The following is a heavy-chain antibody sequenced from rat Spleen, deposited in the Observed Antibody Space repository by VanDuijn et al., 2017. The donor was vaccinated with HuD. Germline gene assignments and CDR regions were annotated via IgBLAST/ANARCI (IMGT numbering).Heavy chain of an antibody. CDR2: MWSDADT. CDR3: TRGGAY. Sequence: QVQLKESGPGLVQPSQTLSLTCTVSGLSLTSNSVSWIRQPPGRGLEWMGVMWSDADTSYNSDLKSRLSIRRDTSKSQVFLKMNSLQTDDTAIYFCTRGGAYWGQGTLVTVSS. V-gene: IGHV2-47*01. J-gene: IGHJ3*01. CDR1: GLSLTSNS.